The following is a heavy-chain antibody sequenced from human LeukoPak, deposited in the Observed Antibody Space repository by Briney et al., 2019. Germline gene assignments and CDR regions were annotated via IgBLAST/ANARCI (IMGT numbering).Heavy chain of an antibody. D-gene: IGHD3-22*01. CDR1: GYTFTSYTSYD. J-gene: IGHJ3*01. CDR3: ARGFYDSSGYSHDAFDV. Sequence: ASVKVSCKASGYTFTSYTSYDINWVRQASGQGLEWMGWMNPTGGKTGYEQMFQGRVTMTWDTSLNTVYMELSGLTSEDTAVYYCARGFYDSSGYSHDAFDVWGQGSMVTVSS. V-gene: IGHV1-8*01. CDR2: MNPTGGKT.